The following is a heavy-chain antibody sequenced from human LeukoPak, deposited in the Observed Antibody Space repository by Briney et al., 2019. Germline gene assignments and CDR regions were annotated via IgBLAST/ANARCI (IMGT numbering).Heavy chain of an antibody. D-gene: IGHD3-22*01. Sequence: GGSLRLSCAASGFTFSSYAMSWVRQAPGKGLEWFSAISGSGGSKYYADSVKGRFTISRDNPKNTLYLQMNSLRAEDTAVYYCAKGNPFDYYDSSGYPDDAFDIWGQGTMVTVSS. CDR3: AKGNPFDYYDSSGYPDDAFDI. J-gene: IGHJ3*02. V-gene: IGHV3-23*01. CDR2: ISGSGGSK. CDR1: GFTFSSYA.